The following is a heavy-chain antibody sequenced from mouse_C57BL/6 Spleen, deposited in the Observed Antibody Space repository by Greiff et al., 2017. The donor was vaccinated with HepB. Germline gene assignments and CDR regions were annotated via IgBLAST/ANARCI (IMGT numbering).Heavy chain of an antibody. J-gene: IGHJ4*01. CDR3: ARLYYDYLYAMDY. Sequence: VQLQQSGPELVKPGASVKMSCKASGYTFTDYNMHWVKQSHGKSLEWIGYINPNNGGTSYNQKFKGKATLTVNKSSSTAYMELRSLTSEDSAVYYCARLYYDYLYAMDYWGQGTSVTVSS. D-gene: IGHD2-4*01. CDR2: INPNNGGT. V-gene: IGHV1-22*01. CDR1: GYTFTDYN.